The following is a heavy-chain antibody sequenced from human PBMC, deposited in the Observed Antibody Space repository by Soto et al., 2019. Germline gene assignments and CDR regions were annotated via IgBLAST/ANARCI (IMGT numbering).Heavy chain of an antibody. Sequence: GGSLRLSCAASGFTFDDYAMHWVRQAPGKGLEWVSGISWNSDNIGYADSVKGRFTISRDNVKNSLYLQMNSLRAEDTALYYCAKDLYSNYGDAFDIWGQGTMVTVSS. J-gene: IGHJ3*02. D-gene: IGHD4-4*01. V-gene: IGHV3-9*01. CDR1: GFTFDDYA. CDR3: AKDLYSNYGDAFDI. CDR2: ISWNSDNI.